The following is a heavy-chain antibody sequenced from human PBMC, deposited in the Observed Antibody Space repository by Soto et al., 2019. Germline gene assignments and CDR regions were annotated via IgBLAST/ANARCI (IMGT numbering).Heavy chain of an antibody. J-gene: IGHJ4*02. V-gene: IGHV4-59*08. D-gene: IGHD1-20*01. CDR3: ARHRYNWNDDTLTFDY. Sequence: QVQLQESGPGLVKPSETLSLTCTVSGGSISSYYWSWIRQPPGKGLEWIGYIYYSGSTNYNPSLKSRVNISVDTSKNQFSLKLSSVTAADTAVYYCARHRYNWNDDTLTFDYWGQGTLVTVSS. CDR1: GGSISSYY. CDR2: IYYSGST.